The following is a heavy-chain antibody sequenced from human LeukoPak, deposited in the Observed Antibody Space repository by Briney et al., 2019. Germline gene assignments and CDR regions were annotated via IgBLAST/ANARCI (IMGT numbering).Heavy chain of an antibody. D-gene: IGHD2-2*01. CDR3: ARVRDCSSTSCYGEYNDY. J-gene: IGHJ4*02. CDR1: GGSFSGYY. Sequence: PSETLSLTCAVYGGSFSGYYWSWIRQPPGKGLEWIGEINHSGSTNYNPSLKSRVTISVDTSKNQFSLKLSSVTAADTAVYYCARVRDCSSTSCYGEYNDYWGQGTLVTVSS. V-gene: IGHV4-34*01. CDR2: INHSGST.